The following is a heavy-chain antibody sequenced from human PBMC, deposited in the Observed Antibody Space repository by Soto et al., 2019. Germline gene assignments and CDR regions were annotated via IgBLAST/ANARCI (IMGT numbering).Heavy chain of an antibody. CDR3: ARVCSGGSCYSKNFDY. J-gene: IGHJ4*02. Sequence: ASVKVSCKASGYTFTSYYMHWVRQAPGQGLEWMGIINPSSGSTSYAQKFQGRVTITRDTSTSTAYMELSSLRSEDTAVYYCARVCSGGSCYSKNFDYWGQGTLVTVSP. CDR2: INPSSGST. CDR1: GYTFTSYY. D-gene: IGHD2-15*01. V-gene: IGHV1-46*01.